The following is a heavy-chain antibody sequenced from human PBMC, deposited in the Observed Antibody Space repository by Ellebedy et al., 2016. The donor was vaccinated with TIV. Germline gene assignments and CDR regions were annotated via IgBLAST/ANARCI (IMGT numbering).Heavy chain of an antibody. CDR3: ARDFPAHGVCDN. D-gene: IGHD5-24*01. Sequence: AASVKVSCKGSGYSFNTNAMIWVRQAPGRGLEWMGWINTATGSPTYDQGFTGRFVFSLDTSVTTSYLEITSLEAEDTAVYFCARDFPAHGVCDNWGQGTLVTVSS. CDR1: GYSFNTNA. V-gene: IGHV7-4-1*02. J-gene: IGHJ4*02. CDR2: INTATGSP.